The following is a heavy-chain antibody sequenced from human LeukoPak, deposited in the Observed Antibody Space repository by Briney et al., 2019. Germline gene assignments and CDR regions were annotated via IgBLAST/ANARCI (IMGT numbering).Heavy chain of an antibody. V-gene: IGHV3-23*01. D-gene: IGHD4-17*01. CDR1: GFTFSSYA. Sequence: GGSLRLSCAASGFTFSSYAVSWVRQAPGKGLEWVSVISGSGGSTYYADSVKGRFTISRDNSKNTLYLQMNSLRAEDTAVYYCAREIYGDSTGGRFHHWGQGTLVTVSS. CDR2: ISGSGGST. J-gene: IGHJ1*01. CDR3: AREIYGDSTGGRFHH.